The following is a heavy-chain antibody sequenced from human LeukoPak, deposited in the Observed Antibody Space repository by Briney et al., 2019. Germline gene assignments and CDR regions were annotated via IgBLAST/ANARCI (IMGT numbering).Heavy chain of an antibody. CDR3: ARGYIVVVPAAIGEDFDY. J-gene: IGHJ4*02. D-gene: IGHD2-2*02. V-gene: IGHV3-21*01. CDR1: GFTFSSYS. CDR2: ISSSSSYI. Sequence: GGSLRLSCAASGFTFSSYSMNWVRQAPGKGLEWVSSISSSSSYIYYADSVKGRFTISRDNAKNSLYLQMNSLRAEDTAVYYCARGYIVVVPAAIGEDFDYWGQGTLVTVSS.